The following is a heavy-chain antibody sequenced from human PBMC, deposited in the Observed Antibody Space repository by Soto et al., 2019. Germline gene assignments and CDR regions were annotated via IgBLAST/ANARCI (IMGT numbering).Heavy chain of an antibody. CDR1: GYTFSRYG. J-gene: IGHJ5*02. CDR3: ARDQGFRVVINSNWFDP. CDR2: ISAYNGNT. Sequence: ASVKVSCKASGYTFSRYGIMWGRQAPGQGLEWMGWISAYNGNTNSAEKLRGRLTMTTDASTTTAYMELRSLRSDDTAIYYCARDQGFRVVINSNWFDPWGQGTLVTVSS. D-gene: IGHD2-21*01. V-gene: IGHV1-18*01.